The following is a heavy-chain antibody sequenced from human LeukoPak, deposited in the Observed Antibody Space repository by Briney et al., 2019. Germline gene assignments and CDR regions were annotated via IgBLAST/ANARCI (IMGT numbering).Heavy chain of an antibody. J-gene: IGHJ4*02. CDR2: ITSSSSYT. Sequence: GGSLRLSCAASGFTFSTYNMNWVRQAPGKGLEWVSSITSSSSYTFYADSVKGRFTISRDNAKNSLYLQMNSLRAEDTAIYYCARFEGDPFDYWGQGTLVTVSS. CDR3: ARFEGDPFDY. V-gene: IGHV3-21*01. CDR1: GFTFSTYN. D-gene: IGHD2-21*02.